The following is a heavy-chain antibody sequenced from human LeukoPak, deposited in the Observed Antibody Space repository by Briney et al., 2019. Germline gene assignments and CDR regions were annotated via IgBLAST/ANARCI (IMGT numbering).Heavy chain of an antibody. J-gene: IGHJ4*02. D-gene: IGHD3-10*01. CDR2: INHSGST. Sequence: SETLSLTCAVYGGSFSGYYRSWIRQPPGKGLEWIGEINHSGSTNYNPSLKSRVTISVDTSKNQFSLKLSSVTAADTAVYYCADGSLLDYWGQGTLVTVSS. CDR3: ADGSLLDY. CDR1: GGSFSGYY. V-gene: IGHV4-34*01.